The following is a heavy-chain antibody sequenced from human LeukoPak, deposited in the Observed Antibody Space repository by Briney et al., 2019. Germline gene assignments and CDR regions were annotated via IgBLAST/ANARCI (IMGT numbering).Heavy chain of an antibody. CDR2: NSGSASST. D-gene: IGHD5-18*01. CDR3: AKDHNNYGYAWFFDY. Sequence: GGSLRLSCGASEFNFATYAMTWVRQAPGKGLEWVSSNSGSASSTYYADSVRGRFTVSRDNSKNMVYLQMNSLTAEDTAVYHCAKDHNNYGYAWFFDYWGQGALVTVSS. CDR1: EFNFATYA. J-gene: IGHJ4*02. V-gene: IGHV3-23*01.